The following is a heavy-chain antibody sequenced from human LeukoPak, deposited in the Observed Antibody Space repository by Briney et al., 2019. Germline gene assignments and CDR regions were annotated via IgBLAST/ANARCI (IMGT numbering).Heavy chain of an antibody. V-gene: IGHV3-11*01. Sequence: PGGSLRLSCAASGFTFSTYWMSWIRQAPGKGLEWITYISDSGTIIYHADSVKGRFTISRDNAKNSVYLQMNNLRDEDTAVYYCARPADSSVDYWGQGTLVTVSS. J-gene: IGHJ4*02. CDR3: ARPADSSVDY. CDR1: GFTFSTYW. CDR2: ISDSGTII. D-gene: IGHD5-18*01.